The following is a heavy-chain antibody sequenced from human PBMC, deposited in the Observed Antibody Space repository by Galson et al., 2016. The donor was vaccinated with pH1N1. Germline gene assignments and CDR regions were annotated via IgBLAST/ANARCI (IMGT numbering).Heavy chain of an antibody. Sequence: SLRLSCAASGFTFTNYAIHWVRQAPGKGLEWVSFISVSSLSTYYADSVKGRFTISRDTSKNTVYLQMNSLRAGDTAVYYCAEDHKQLVSALGNFDLWGQGPLVTVSA. CDR1: GFTFTNYA. CDR2: ISVSSLST. CDR3: AEDHKQLVSALGNFDL. J-gene: IGHJ5*02. V-gene: IGHV3-23*01. D-gene: IGHD6-6*01.